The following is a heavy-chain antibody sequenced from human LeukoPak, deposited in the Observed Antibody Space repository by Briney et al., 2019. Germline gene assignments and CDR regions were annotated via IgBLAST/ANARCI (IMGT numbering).Heavy chain of an antibody. CDR3: ARASVIGVRFDP. D-gene: IGHD3-3*01. V-gene: IGHV4-34*01. CDR1: GGSFSGYY. J-gene: IGHJ5*02. CDR2: INHSGST. Sequence: PSETLSLTCAVYGGSFSGYYWSWTRQPPGKGLEWIGEINHSGSTYYNPSLKSRVTISVDTSKNQFSLKLSSVTAADTAVYYCARASVIGVRFDPWGQGTLVTVSS.